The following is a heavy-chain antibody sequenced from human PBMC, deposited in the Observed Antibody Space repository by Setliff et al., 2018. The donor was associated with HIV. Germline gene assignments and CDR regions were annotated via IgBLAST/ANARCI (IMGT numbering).Heavy chain of an antibody. CDR1: GGSITSSDYS. V-gene: IGHV4-39*01. CDR2: IYDSGNT. D-gene: IGHD3-22*01. CDR3: TRTTHYFDSYYFYYMDV. Sequence: SETLSLTCAVSGGSITSSDYSWGWIRQPPGMGLDWIGTIYDSGNTYYNPSLKSRVTISADTSKNQLSLKLNSVTAADTAVYYCTRTTHYFDSYYFYYMDVWGKGTTVT. J-gene: IGHJ6*03.